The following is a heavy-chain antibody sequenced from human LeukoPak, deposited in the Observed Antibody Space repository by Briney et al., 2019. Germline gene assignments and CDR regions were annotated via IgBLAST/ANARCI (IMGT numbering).Heavy chain of an antibody. CDR2: ISGSGGST. CDR3: AKGGEDIVVVVAALGNWFDP. V-gene: IGHV3-23*01. Sequence: ETLSLTCAVYGGSFSGYYWSWIRQPPGKGLEWVSAISGSGGSTYYADSVKGRFTISRDNSKNTLYLQMNSLRAEDTAVYYCAKGGEDIVVVVAALGNWFDPWGQGTLVTVSS. J-gene: IGHJ5*02. D-gene: IGHD2-15*01. CDR1: GGSFSGYY.